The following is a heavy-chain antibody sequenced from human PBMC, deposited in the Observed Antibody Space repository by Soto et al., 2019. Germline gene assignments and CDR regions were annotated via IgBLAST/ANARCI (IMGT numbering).Heavy chain of an antibody. V-gene: IGHV1-18*01. D-gene: IGHD2-15*01. CDR3: ARDVPVHAANLFDH. Sequence: QVQLVQSGAEVKRPGASVKLSCKASGYIFANFGISWVRQAPGQGLEWMGWISAYNHNTYYTQKFQGRVSMTTDTSATTAYMELRSLRSDDTALYFCARDVPVHAANLFDHRGQGTLVTVSS. CDR1: GYIFANFG. J-gene: IGHJ4*02. CDR2: ISAYNHNT.